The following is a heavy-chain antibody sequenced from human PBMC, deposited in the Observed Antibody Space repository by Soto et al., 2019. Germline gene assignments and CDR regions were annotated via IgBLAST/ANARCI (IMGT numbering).Heavy chain of an antibody. CDR3: ARADYEILTGSYAMDV. V-gene: IGHV4-4*02. J-gene: IGHJ6*02. D-gene: IGHD3-9*01. CDR1: GGSISSSNW. CDR2: IFHNGNL. Sequence: SETLSLTCAVSGGSISSSNWWSWVRQPPGKGLEWIGEIFHNGNLNYNPSLKSRVTISVDKSKRQFSLNVTSVTAADTAVYYCARADYEILTGSYAMDVWGQGTTVTVSS.